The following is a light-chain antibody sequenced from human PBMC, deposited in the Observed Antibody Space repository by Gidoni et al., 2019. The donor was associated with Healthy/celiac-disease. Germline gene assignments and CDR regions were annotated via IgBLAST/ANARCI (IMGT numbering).Light chain of an antibody. J-gene: IGKJ1*01. Sequence: IVMTQSPASLSVSLGERATINCKSSQSVLYSSNNKNYLAWYQQKPGQPPKLLIYWESTRESGVPDRFSGSGSGTDFTLTISSLQAEDVAVYYCQQYYSTPPSFGQGTKVEIK. CDR1: QSVLYSSNNKNY. V-gene: IGKV4-1*01. CDR3: QQYYSTPPS. CDR2: WES.